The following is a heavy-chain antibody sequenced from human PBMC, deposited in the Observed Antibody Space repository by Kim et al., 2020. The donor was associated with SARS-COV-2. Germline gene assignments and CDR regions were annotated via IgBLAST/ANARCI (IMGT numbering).Heavy chain of an antibody. J-gene: IGHJ4*02. Sequence: SETLSLTCTVSGGSISSYYWSWIRQPPGKGLEWIGYIYYSGSTNYNPSLKSRVTISVDTSKNQFSLKLSSVTAADTAVYYCVYGSGSYYFDYWGQGTLVTVSS. CDR1: GGSISSYY. V-gene: IGHV4-59*13. CDR2: IYYSGST. CDR3: VYGSGSYYFDY. D-gene: IGHD3-10*01.